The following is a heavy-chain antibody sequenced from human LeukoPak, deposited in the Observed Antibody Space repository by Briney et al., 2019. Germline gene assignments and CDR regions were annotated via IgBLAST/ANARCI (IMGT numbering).Heavy chain of an antibody. CDR1: GGSISSYY. D-gene: IGHD3-22*01. CDR3: ARTYDSSGYSIDYFDY. J-gene: IGHJ4*02. Sequence: PSETLSLTCTVSGGSISSYYWSWIRQPPGKGLEWIGYIYYSGSTNYNPSLKSRVTISVDTSKNQFSLKLSSVTAADTAVYYCARTYDSSGYSIDYFDYWGQGTLVTVSS. CDR2: IYYSGST. V-gene: IGHV4-59*12.